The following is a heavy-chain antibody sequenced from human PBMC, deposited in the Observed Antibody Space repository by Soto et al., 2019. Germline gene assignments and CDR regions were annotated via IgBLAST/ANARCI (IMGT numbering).Heavy chain of an antibody. CDR3: ARIAARPTVIDY. CDR2: IYYSGST. Sequence: SETLSLTCTVSGGSISSGDYYWSWIRQHPGKGLEWIGYIYYSGSTYYNPSLKSRVTISVDTSKNQFSLKLSSVTAADTAVYYCARIAARPTVIDYWGQGTLVTVSS. J-gene: IGHJ4*02. V-gene: IGHV4-31*03. D-gene: IGHD6-6*01. CDR1: GGSISSGDYY.